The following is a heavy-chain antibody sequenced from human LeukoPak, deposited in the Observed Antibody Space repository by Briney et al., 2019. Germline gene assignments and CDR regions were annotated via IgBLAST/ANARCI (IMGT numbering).Heavy chain of an antibody. CDR2: ISADGGSA. CDR3: AKESGKFDY. CDR1: GLNFGESA. V-gene: IGHV3-43*02. Sequence: WESLRLSCVASGLNFGESAMHWVRQAPGKGLEWVSLISADGGSAFSADSVKGRFSISRDNSKNSLYLQMDSLRSEDTAMYYCAKESGKFDYWGQGTLVVVS. J-gene: IGHJ4*02.